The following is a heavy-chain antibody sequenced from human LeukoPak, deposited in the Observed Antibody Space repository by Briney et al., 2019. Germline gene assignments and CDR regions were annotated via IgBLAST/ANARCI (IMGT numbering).Heavy chain of an antibody. D-gene: IGHD3-22*01. CDR2: IYHSGST. J-gene: IGHJ4*02. CDR3: AREVYYYDKIDY. CDR1: GGSISSSNW. Sequence: PSETLSLTCAVSGGSISSSNWWSWVRQPPGKGLEWIGEIYHSGSTNYNPSLKSRVTISVDTSKNQFSLKLSSVTAADTAVYYCAREVYYYDKIDYWGQGTLVTVSS. V-gene: IGHV4-4*02.